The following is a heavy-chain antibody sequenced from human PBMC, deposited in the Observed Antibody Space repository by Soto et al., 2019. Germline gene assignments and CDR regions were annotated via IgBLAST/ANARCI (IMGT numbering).Heavy chain of an antibody. D-gene: IGHD1-20*01. CDR2: IKPDGSEQ. V-gene: IGHV3-7*01. J-gene: IGHJ6*04. CDR3: ARGNWNYYYGFDV. CDR1: EFTFDKYY. Sequence: GGSLRLSCAASEFTFDKYYMTWVRQAPGKGPEWVANIKPDGSEQYYVDSVKGRFTISRDNANNSLYLQMNSLRAEDTAVYFCARGNWNYYYGFDVWGKGTTVTVSS.